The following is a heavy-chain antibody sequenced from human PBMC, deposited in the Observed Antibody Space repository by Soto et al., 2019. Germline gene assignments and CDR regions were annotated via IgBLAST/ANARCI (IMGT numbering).Heavy chain of an antibody. Sequence: QVQLQESGPGLVKPSQTLSLTCTVSGGSITSGDYYWTWIRQTPGKGLEWIGYSYSSGSTRYNPSLESRVTISVDTAKNQFSLKLSSVTAADTAMYYCDRDPHEVPAGGYGMDVWGQGTTVIVSS. CDR1: GGSITSGDYY. V-gene: IGHV4-30-4*01. CDR3: DRDPHEVPAGGYGMDV. CDR2: SYSSGST. D-gene: IGHD2-2*01. J-gene: IGHJ6*02.